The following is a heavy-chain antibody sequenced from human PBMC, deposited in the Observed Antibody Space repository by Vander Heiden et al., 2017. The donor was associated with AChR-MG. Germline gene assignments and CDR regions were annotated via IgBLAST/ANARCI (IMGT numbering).Heavy chain of an antibody. J-gene: IGHJ3*02. CDR3: AREGDGYNMLGAFDI. D-gene: IGHD5-12*01. Sequence: EVQLVEAGGGLGQPGGSLRLSCAASGFTFSSYSMNWVRQAPGKGLEWVSYISSSSSTIYYADSVKGRFTISRDNARNSLYLQMNSLRDEDAAVYYCAREGDGYNMLGAFDIWGQGTMVTVSS. V-gene: IGHV3-48*02. CDR1: GFTFSSYS. CDR2: ISSSSSTI.